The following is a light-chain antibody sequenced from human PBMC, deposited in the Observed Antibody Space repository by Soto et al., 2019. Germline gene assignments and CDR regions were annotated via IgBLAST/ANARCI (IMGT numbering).Light chain of an antibody. V-gene: IGKV3-15*01. CDR3: QQYDYWPT. CDR1: QSIRSD. J-gene: IGKJ5*01. Sequence: EIVMTQSPATLSVSPGESATLSCRASQSIRSDLAWYQQKPGQVPRLLFYGASTRATGLPARFSGSGSGTEFTLTISSLQSEDSAVYYCQQYDYWPTFGQGTRLEIK. CDR2: GAS.